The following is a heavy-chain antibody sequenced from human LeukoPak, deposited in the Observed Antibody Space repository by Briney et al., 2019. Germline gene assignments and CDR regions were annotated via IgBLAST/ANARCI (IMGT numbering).Heavy chain of an antibody. CDR2: ISSNGGST. D-gene: IGHD3-10*01. CDR3: VNLGSGSYRGINDAFDI. J-gene: IGHJ3*02. Sequence: GGSLRLSCSASGFTFSSYAMHWVRQAPGKGLEYVSAISSNGGSTYYADSVKGRFTNSRDNSKNTLYLQMSSLRAEDTAVYYCVNLGSGSYRGINDAFDIWGQGTMVTVSS. CDR1: GFTFSSYA. V-gene: IGHV3-64D*06.